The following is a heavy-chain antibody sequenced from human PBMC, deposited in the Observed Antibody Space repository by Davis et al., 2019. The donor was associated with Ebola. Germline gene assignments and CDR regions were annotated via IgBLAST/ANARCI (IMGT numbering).Heavy chain of an antibody. J-gene: IGHJ6*03. D-gene: IGHD3-3*01. CDR1: GYSFTSYW. Sequence: PGGSLRLSCKGSGYSFTSYWISWVRQMPGKGLEWMGRIDPSDSYTNYSPSFQGHVTISADKSISTAYLQWSSLKASDTAMYYCARQSAYDFWSGYDLYYYYYMDVWGKGTTVTVSS. CDR3: ARQSAYDFWSGYDLYYYYYMDV. V-gene: IGHV5-10-1*01. CDR2: IDPSDSYT.